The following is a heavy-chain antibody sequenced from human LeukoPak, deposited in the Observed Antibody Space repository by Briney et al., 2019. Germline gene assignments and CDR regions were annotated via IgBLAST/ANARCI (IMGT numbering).Heavy chain of an antibody. Sequence: SETLSFTCTVSGGSISSSSYYWGWIRQPPGKGLEWIGSVYYSGSTYYNPSLKSRVTISVDTSKNQFSLKLSSVTAADTAVHYCASCYTYNWFDPWGQGTLVTVSS. CDR2: VYYSGST. V-gene: IGHV4-39*01. CDR1: GGSISSSSYY. J-gene: IGHJ5*02. CDR3: ASCYTYNWFDP. D-gene: IGHD3-16*02.